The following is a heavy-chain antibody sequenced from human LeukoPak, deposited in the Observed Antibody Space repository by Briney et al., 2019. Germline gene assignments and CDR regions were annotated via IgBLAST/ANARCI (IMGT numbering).Heavy chain of an antibody. CDR1: GGSIGSSNW. CDR2: IYHSGST. V-gene: IGHV4-4*02. CDR3: ARVSSGATTVDY. J-gene: IGHJ4*02. D-gene: IGHD1-26*01. Sequence: SETLSLTCAVSGGSIGSSNWWSWVRQPPGKGLEWIGEIYHSGSTNCNPSLKSRVTISVDKSKNQFSLKLSSVTAADTAVYYCARVSSGATTVDYWGQGTLVTVSS.